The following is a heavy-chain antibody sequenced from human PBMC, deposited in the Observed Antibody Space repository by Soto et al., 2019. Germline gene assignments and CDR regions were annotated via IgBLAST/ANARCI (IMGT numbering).Heavy chain of an antibody. CDR1: GGTFSSRA. CDR2: IIPVFGRV. Sequence: QVQLVQSGPEVKKTGTSVKVSCKASGGTFSSRAISWVRQAPGQGLEWMGGIIPVFGRVNYAEKFQDRVTITADESTGTVYMELSSLRSEDTALYYCANSRGGTFLRYHGMDIWGQGTTDSVSS. J-gene: IGHJ6*02. D-gene: IGHD3-16*01. CDR3: ANSRGGTFLRYHGMDI. V-gene: IGHV1-69*01.